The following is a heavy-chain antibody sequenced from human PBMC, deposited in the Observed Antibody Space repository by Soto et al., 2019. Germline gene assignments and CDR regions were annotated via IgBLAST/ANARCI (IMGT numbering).Heavy chain of an antibody. D-gene: IGHD4-17*01. CDR3: ARDSVTTANYWYFDL. V-gene: IGHV1-69*13. CDR1: GGTFSSYA. CDR2: IIPILGTA. Sequence: GASVKVSCKASGGTFSSYAISWVRQAPGQGLEWMGGIIPILGTANYAQKFQGRVTITADESTSTAYMELSSLRSEDTAVYYCARDSVTTANYWYFDLWGRGTLVTVSS. J-gene: IGHJ2*01.